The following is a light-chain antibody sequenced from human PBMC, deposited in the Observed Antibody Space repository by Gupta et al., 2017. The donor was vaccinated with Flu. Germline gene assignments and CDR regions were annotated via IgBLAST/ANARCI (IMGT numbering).Light chain of an antibody. CDR2: EVT. CDR1: SSDVGDHDY. CDR3: SSYACSSTSVTGSGTEV. Sequence: QSALAQPASLSGSPGQSITISCNGTSSDVGDHDYVSWYQQYHGKAPKLVIYEVTKLPSGVSSRFSGSKSGNTASLSVFAPQTEDEADYCCSSYACSSTSVTGSGTEVFGKGTQVTVL. J-gene: IGLJ1*01. V-gene: IGLV2-14*01.